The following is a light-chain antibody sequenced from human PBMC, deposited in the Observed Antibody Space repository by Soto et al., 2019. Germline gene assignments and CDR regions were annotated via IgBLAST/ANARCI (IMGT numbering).Light chain of an antibody. Sequence: EIVLTQSPANLSLSPGETAMLSCRASQSVSRYLAWYQQNTGQAPRLLIYDASNRATGIPARLSGSGYGTDFTITISSIQTEDFAVYYCKQRTKWPITFGQGTRLEI. CDR1: QSVSRY. CDR3: KQRTKWPIT. V-gene: IGKV3-11*01. J-gene: IGKJ5*01. CDR2: DAS.